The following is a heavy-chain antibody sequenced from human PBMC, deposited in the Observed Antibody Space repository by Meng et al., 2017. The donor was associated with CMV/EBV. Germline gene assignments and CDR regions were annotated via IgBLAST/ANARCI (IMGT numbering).Heavy chain of an antibody. D-gene: IGHD6-19*01. Sequence: GGSLRLSCAASGFTFSSYWMSWVRQAPGKGLEWVAIIKQDGSEKYYVDSVKGRFTISRDNAKNSLYLQMNSLRAEDTAVYYCARSRSGGGWYYFDYWGQGTLVTVSS. V-gene: IGHV3-7*01. CDR1: GFTFSSYW. J-gene: IGHJ4*02. CDR3: ARSRSGGGWYYFDY. CDR2: IKQDGSEK.